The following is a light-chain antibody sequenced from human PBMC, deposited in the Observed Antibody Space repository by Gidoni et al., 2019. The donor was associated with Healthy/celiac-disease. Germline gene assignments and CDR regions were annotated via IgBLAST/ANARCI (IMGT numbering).Light chain of an antibody. V-gene: IGKV3-11*01. CDR3: QQRSNWPQIT. CDR1: QSVSSY. CDR2: DAS. J-gene: IGKJ5*01. Sequence: PGERATLSCRASQSVSSYLAWYQQKPGQAPRLLIYDASNRATGIPARFSGSGSGTDFTLTISSREPEDFAVYYCQQRSNWPQITFGQGTRLEIK.